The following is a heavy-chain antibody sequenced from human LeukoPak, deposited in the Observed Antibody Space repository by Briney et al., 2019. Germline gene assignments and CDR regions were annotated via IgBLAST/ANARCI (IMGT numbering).Heavy chain of an antibody. D-gene: IGHD4-17*01. V-gene: IGHV3-23*01. CDR3: ARDYADYVGYFFFDY. CDR2: ISGGGETT. CDR1: GVTFNNYA. J-gene: IGHJ4*02. Sequence: GGSLRLSCAASGVTFNNYAMNWVRQAPGKGLEWVSSISGGGETTYYADSAKGRFTISRDNSQNTLYLQMNSLRAEDTAVYYCARDYADYVGYFFFDYWGQGTLVAVSS.